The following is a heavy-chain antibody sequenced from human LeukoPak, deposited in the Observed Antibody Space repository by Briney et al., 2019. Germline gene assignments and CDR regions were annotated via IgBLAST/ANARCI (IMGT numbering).Heavy chain of an antibody. CDR1: DDSISPYS. D-gene: IGHD3-9*01. CDR2: IYYSGST. Sequence: SGTLSLTCTVSDDSISPYSWSWIRQPPGKGLEWIGYIYYSGSTAYNPSLKSRVTISVDTSRNQFSLKLNSVTAADTAVYFCARCSNDILTGFYRAFDIWGQGTMVIVSS. CDR3: ARCSNDILTGFYRAFDI. J-gene: IGHJ3*02. V-gene: IGHV4-59*01.